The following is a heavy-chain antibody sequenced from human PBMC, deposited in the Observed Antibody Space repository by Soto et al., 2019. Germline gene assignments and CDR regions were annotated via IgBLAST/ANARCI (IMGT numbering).Heavy chain of an antibody. CDR1: GYTFTSYD. CDR2: MNPNSGNT. J-gene: IGHJ6*01. V-gene: IGHV1-8*01. CDR3: ARGLAATGWGQGRTGYYYYYGMDV. Sequence: QVQLVQSGAEVKKPGASVKVSCKASGYTFTSYDINWVRQATGQGLEWMGWMNPNSGNTGYAQKFQGRVTMTRNTSISTVYMELSSLRSEDTAVYYCARGLAATGWGQGRTGYYYYYGMDVWGQGTTVTVSS. D-gene: IGHD6-13*01.